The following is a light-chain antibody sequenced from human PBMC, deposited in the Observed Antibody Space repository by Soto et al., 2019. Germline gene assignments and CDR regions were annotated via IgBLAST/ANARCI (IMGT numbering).Light chain of an antibody. V-gene: IGKV1-39*01. CDR2: AAS. J-gene: IGKJ3*01. CDR3: QQSYSPRGVT. CDR1: QSISTY. Sequence: DIQMTQSPSSLSASVGDRVTITCRASQSISTYLNGYQQKPGKAPKFLIYAASNLQSGVPSRFSGSRSGTDFTLTISSLQPEDFATYYCQQSYSPRGVTFGPGTKVGIK.